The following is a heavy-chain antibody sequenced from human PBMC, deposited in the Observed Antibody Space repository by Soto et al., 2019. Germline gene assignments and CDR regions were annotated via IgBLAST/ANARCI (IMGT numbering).Heavy chain of an antibody. CDR3: ARPAKISHFDN. J-gene: IGHJ4*01. CDR2: IYPGDSDT. Sequence: GESLKISCHGSGYIFTNYWIGWVRQMPGKGLEWMGIIYPGDSDTRYSPSFQGQVTISADKSTSTAYLQWSSLKASDAAMYYCARPAKISHFDNWGHGTLVTVSS. V-gene: IGHV5-51*01. CDR1: GYIFTNYW.